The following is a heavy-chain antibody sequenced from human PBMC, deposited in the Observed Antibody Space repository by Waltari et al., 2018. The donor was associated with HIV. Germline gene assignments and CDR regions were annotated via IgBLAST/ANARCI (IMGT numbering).Heavy chain of an antibody. V-gene: IGHV3-21*01. Sequence: EVQLVESGGGLVTPGGSLTLSCAASPLPFSSSPITLLRPAPGKGLEWVSAISSSSGYIYYADSMKGRFTISRDNAKNSLYLQMNSLRAEDTAVYYCARTNYYDSSGYFDYWGQGTLVTVSS. CDR1: PLPFSSSP. D-gene: IGHD3-22*01. CDR3: ARTNYYDSSGYFDY. J-gene: IGHJ4*02. CDR2: ISSSSGYI.